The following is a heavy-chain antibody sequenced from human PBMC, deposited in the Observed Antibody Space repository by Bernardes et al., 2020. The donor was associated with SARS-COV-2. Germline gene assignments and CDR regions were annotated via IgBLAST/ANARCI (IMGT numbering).Heavy chain of an antibody. D-gene: IGHD5-18*01. CDR2: ISYDGKNK. J-gene: IGHJ4*02. V-gene: IGHV3-30*03. CDR3: ARYSYVTGVDY. Sequence: GGSLRLSCAASGFTFGTYGMHWVRQAPGKGLEWVAIISYDGKNKYYADSVKGRFTISRDSSKNTLFLQMNSLRAEDTALYYCARYSYVTGVDYWGQGTLVTVSS. CDR1: GFTFGTYG.